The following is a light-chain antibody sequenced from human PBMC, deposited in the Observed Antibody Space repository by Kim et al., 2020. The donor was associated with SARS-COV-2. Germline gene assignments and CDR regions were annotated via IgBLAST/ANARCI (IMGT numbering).Light chain of an antibody. CDR2: QNT. V-gene: IGLV3-1*01. J-gene: IGLJ1*01. Sequence: VTPGQTASITCSGDKLGDKYACWYQHKPGQSPLLVIYQNTKRPSGIPERFSGSNAGNTATLTISVTQAMDEADYYCPAWDSSTNYVFGTGTKVTVL. CDR3: PAWDSSTNYV. CDR1: KLGDKY.